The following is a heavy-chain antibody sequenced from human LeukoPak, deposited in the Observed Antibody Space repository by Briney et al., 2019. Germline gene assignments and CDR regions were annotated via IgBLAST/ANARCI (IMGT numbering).Heavy chain of an antibody. V-gene: IGHV4-39*07. J-gene: IGHJ3*02. CDR3: ARDRGAPLAAADDDAFDI. CDR2: IYYSGST. CDR1: GGSISSSSYY. D-gene: IGHD6-13*01. Sequence: PSETLSLTCTVSGGSISSSSYYWGWIRQPPGMGLEWIGSIYYSGSTYYNPSLKSRVTISVDNSKNQFSLKLGSVTAADTAVYYCARDRGAPLAAADDDAFDIWGQGTMVTVSS.